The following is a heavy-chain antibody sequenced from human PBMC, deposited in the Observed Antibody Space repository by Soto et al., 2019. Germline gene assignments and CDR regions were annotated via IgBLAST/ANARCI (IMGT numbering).Heavy chain of an antibody. Sequence: QVQLVQSGAEVKKPGSSVKVSCKASGGNFSSYAISWVRQAPGQGFEWMGGIIPIIGTANYAQKFQGRVTITEDESTSSAYMELSSLRSEDTAVYYCARGGMITFGGVIGNFDYWGQGTLVTVSS. CDR2: IIPIIGTA. V-gene: IGHV1-69*01. CDR1: GGNFSSYA. J-gene: IGHJ4*02. CDR3: ARGGMITFGGVIGNFDY. D-gene: IGHD3-16*01.